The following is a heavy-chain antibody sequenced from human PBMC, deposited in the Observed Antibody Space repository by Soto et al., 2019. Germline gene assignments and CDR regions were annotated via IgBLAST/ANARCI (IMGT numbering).Heavy chain of an antibody. Sequence: QVQLQESGPGLVKPSETLSLTCTVSGVSISSSYWSWIRQPPGKGLELIGYIYDSGTTDYNPSLKSRVSTSVDTAKNPLSSNLNFVTAADTAVYYCAQGGVRMDVWGQGTTVTVSS. CDR1: GVSISSSY. CDR2: IYDSGTT. J-gene: IGHJ6*02. CDR3: AQGGVRMDV. V-gene: IGHV4-59*01. D-gene: IGHD3-16*01.